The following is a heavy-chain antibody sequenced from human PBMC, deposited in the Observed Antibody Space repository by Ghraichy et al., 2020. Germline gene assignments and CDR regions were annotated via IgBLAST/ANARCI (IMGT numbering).Heavy chain of an antibody. CDR2: INHSGST. J-gene: IGHJ4*02. D-gene: IGHD3-3*01. Sequence: SETLSLTCAVYGGSFSGYYWSWIRQPPGKGLEWIGEINHSGSTNYNPSLKSRVTISVDTSKNQFSLKLSSVTAADTAVFYCARGKITIFGVAPPRGPLDNWGQGTLVTVSS. CDR3: ARGKITIFGVAPPRGPLDN. CDR1: GGSFSGYY. V-gene: IGHV4-34*01.